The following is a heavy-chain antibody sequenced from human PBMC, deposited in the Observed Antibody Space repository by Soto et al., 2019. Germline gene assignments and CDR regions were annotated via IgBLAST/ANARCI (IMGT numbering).Heavy chain of an antibody. CDR2: IYWDDDK. CDR1: GFSLSTSGVG. Sequence: QITLKESGPTLVKPTQTLTLTCTFSGFSLSTSGVGVGWIRQPPGKALEWLALIYWDDDKRYSPSLKSRLTITKDTSKKQVVLTMTNMDPVDTATYYCAHSRPYYYDSSGYDGWYFALWGRGTLVTVSS. V-gene: IGHV2-5*02. D-gene: IGHD3-22*01. CDR3: AHSRPYYYDSSGYDGWYFAL. J-gene: IGHJ2*01.